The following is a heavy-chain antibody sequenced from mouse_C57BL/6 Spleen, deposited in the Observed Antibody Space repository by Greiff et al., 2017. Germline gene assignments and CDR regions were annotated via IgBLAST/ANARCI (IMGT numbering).Heavy chain of an antibody. Sequence: EVQLQESGPGLVKPSQSLSLTCSVTGYSITSGYYWNWIRQFPGNKLEWMGYISYDGSNNYNPSLKNRISITRDTSKNQFFLKLNSVTTEDTATYYCARALYYDYDGSFAYWGQGTLVTVSA. CDR2: ISYDGSN. CDR1: GYSITSGYY. D-gene: IGHD2-4*01. CDR3: ARALYYDYDGSFAY. V-gene: IGHV3-6*01. J-gene: IGHJ3*01.